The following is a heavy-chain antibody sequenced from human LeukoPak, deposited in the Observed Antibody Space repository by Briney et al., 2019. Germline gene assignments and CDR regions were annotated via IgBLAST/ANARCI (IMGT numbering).Heavy chain of an antibody. J-gene: IGHJ4*02. Sequence: SETLSLTCAVYGGSFSGYYWSRIRQPPGKGLEWIGEINHSGSTNYNPSLKSRVTISVDTSKNQFSLKLSSVTAADTAVYYCARTLLLRYFDWLLGIHFDYWGQGTLVTVSS. CDR2: INHSGST. CDR3: ARTLLLRYFDWLLGIHFDY. V-gene: IGHV4-34*01. D-gene: IGHD3-9*01. CDR1: GGSFSGYY.